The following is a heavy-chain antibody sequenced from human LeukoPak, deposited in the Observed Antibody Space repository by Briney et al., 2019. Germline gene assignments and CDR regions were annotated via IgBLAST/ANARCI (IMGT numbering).Heavy chain of an antibody. D-gene: IGHD6-19*01. CDR2: INPNSGGT. Sequence: GASVKVSCKASGYTFTGYYMHWVRQAPGQGLEWMGRINPNSGGTNYAQKFQGRVTMTRDTSISTAYMELSRLRSDDTAVYYCARESGWYRREYYFDYWGQGTLVTVSS. V-gene: IGHV1-2*06. J-gene: IGHJ4*02. CDR1: GYTFTGYY. CDR3: ARESGWYRREYYFDY.